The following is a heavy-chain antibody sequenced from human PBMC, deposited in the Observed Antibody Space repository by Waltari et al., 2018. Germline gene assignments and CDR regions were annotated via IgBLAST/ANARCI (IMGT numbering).Heavy chain of an antibody. Sequence: EVQRVQSGAEVKMPGESLKISCKGSGYSFTSYWIGWVRLMSGKGLGWTGLNSPVNSDTGYVPSVQGHTSIAADKCISTACLQWSSLTASDTAMYYCVIAAAGTTMDAFDIWGQGTMVTVSS. CDR1: GYSFTSYW. CDR2: NSPVNSDT. D-gene: IGHD6-13*01. J-gene: IGHJ3*02. V-gene: IGHV5-51*01. CDR3: VIAAAGTTMDAFDI.